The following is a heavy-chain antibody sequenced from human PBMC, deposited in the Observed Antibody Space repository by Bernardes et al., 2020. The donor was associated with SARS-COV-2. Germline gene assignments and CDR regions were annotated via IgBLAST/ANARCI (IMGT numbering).Heavy chain of an antibody. V-gene: IGHV4-34*01. J-gene: IGHJ2*01. Sequence: LSLTCAVYSGSFSGYYWSWIRQTPGKGLEWIGEINDSGSTKYNPALKSRVTISVDPSKNQFSLKLNSVTAADTAVYYCARGSAAVVSHFMLLFANWYFDLWGRGTLVTVSS. D-gene: IGHD2-15*01. CDR1: SGSFSGYY. CDR2: INDSGST. CDR3: ARGSAAVVSHFMLLFANWYFDL.